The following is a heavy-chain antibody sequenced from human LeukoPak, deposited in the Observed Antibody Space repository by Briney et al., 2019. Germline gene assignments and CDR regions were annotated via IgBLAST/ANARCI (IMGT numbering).Heavy chain of an antibody. D-gene: IGHD3-3*01. J-gene: IGHJ4*02. CDR3: ASGLKYDFWSGNKFDY. CDR2: IIPIFGTA. Sequence: SVKVSCKASGYTFTSYGISWVRQAPGQGLEWMGGIIPIFGTANYAQKFQGRVTITADESTSTAYMELSSLRSEDTAVYYCASGLKYDFWSGNKFDYWGQGTLVTVSS. CDR1: GYTFTSYG. V-gene: IGHV1-69*13.